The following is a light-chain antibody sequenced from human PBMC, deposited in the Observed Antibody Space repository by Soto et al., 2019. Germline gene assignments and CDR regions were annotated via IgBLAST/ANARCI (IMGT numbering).Light chain of an antibody. V-gene: IGKV3-20*01. Sequence: EIWLTQSPGTLSLSPGERATLSCGASQSVSRSYLAWYQQKPGHAPRLLIYGASNRATGIPDRLSGSASGTEFTLTISRMEPEDFAVYYCQQYGSPGTFGQGTKVDIK. J-gene: IGKJ1*01. CDR2: GAS. CDR1: QSVSRSY. CDR3: QQYGSPGT.